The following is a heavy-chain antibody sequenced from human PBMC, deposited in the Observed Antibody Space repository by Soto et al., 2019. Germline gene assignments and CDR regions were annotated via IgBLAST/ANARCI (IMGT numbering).Heavy chain of an antibody. CDR2: MNPNSGNT. CDR1: GYTFTSYD. J-gene: IGHJ6*02. CDR3: ARTNSSSWYYYYYYGMDV. Sequence: ASVKVSCKASGYTFTSYDINRVRQATGQGLEWMGWMNPNSGNTGYAQKVQGRVTMTRNTSISTAYMELSSLRSEDTAVYYCARTNSSSWYYYYYYGMDVWGQGTTVTV. V-gene: IGHV1-8*01. D-gene: IGHD6-13*01.